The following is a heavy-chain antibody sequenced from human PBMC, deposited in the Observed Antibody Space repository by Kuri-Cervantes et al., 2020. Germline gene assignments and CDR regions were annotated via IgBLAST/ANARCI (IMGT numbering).Heavy chain of an antibody. CDR1: GYTFTSYY. Sequence: SVKVSCKASGYTFTSYYMHWVRQAPGQGLEWMGGIIPIFGTANYAQKFQGRVTITADESTSTAYMELSSLRSEDTAVYYCARATYCTNGVCYSLGGFYYGMDVWGQGTTVTVSS. CDR2: IIPIFGTA. J-gene: IGHJ6*02. V-gene: IGHV1-69*13. D-gene: IGHD2-8*01. CDR3: ARATYCTNGVCYSLGGFYYGMDV.